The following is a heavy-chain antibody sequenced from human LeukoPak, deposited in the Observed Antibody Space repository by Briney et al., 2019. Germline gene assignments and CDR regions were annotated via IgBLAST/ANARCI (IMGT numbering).Heavy chain of an antibody. CDR1: GGSISSGGYY. J-gene: IGHJ4*02. D-gene: IGHD1-7*01. Sequence: TLSLTCTVSGGSISSGGYYWSWIRQHPGKGLEWIGYIYYSGSTYYNPSLKSRVTISVDTSKNQFSLKLSSVTAADTAVYYCARDSYNWNYEHLFDYWGQGTLVTVSS. CDR3: ARDSYNWNYEHLFDY. CDR2: IYYSGST. V-gene: IGHV4-31*03.